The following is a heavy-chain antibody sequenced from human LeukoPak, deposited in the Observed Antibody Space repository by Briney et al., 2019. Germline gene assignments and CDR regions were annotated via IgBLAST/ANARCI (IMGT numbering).Heavy chain of an antibody. J-gene: IGHJ6*02. V-gene: IGHV3-21*04. Sequence: GGSLRLSCAASGFTFSIYSMNWVRQAPGKGLEWVSSITSRSTYIYYAGSVKGRFTISRDNAKNSLYLQMNSLRAEDTALYYCAKHMAGATLDYYYGMDVWGQGTTVTVSS. CDR1: GFTFSIYS. CDR3: AKHMAGATLDYYYGMDV. CDR2: ITSRSTYI. D-gene: IGHD1-26*01.